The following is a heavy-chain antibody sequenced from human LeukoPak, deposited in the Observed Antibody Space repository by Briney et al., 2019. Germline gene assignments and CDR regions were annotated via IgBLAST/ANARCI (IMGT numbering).Heavy chain of an antibody. Sequence: PGGSLRLSCAASGFTFDDYAMHWVRQVPGKGLEWVSLISWDGGSTYYVDSVKGRFTISRDNSKNSLYLQMNSLRAEDTALYYCAKDRAAAGTPSRYYYYYMDVWGKGTTVTVSS. J-gene: IGHJ6*03. CDR1: GFTFDDYA. CDR3: AKDRAAAGTPSRYYYYYMDV. CDR2: ISWDGGST. D-gene: IGHD6-13*01. V-gene: IGHV3-43D*03.